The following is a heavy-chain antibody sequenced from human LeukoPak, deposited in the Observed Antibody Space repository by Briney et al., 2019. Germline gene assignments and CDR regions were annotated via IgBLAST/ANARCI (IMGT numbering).Heavy chain of an antibody. D-gene: IGHD6-13*01. CDR2: ISYDGSKK. CDR1: GFTFSSYA. J-gene: IGHJ4*02. Sequence: GGSLRLSCAASGFTFSSYAMHWVRQAPGKGLEWVAVISYDGSKKYYADSVKGRFTISRDNSKNTLYLQMNSLRAEDTAVYYCARAPLYSGDYWGQGTLVTVSS. CDR3: ARAPLYSGDY. V-gene: IGHV3-30-3*01.